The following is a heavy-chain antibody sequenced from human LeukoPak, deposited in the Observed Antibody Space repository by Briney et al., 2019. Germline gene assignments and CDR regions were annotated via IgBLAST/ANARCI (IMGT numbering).Heavy chain of an antibody. CDR1: GGSISSSNW. J-gene: IGHJ6*02. CDR3: ARVNTRITMVRGAWKLLDYYGMDV. Sequence: PSETLSLTCAVSGGSISSSNWWSWVRQPPGKGLEWIGSIYYSGSTYYNPSLKSRVTISVDTSKNQFSLKLSSVTAADTAVYYCARVNTRITMVRGAWKLLDYYGMDVWGQGTTVTVSS. V-gene: IGHV4-4*02. D-gene: IGHD3-10*01. CDR2: IYYSGST.